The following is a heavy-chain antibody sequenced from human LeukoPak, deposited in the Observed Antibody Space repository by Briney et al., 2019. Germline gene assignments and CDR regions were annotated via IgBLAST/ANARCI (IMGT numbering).Heavy chain of an antibody. CDR1: GGTFSSYA. D-gene: IGHD1-26*01. V-gene: IGHV1-69*06. J-gene: IGHJ2*01. CDR3: ATDQGGSLGYWYFDL. CDR2: IIPIFGTA. Sequence: GASVKVSCKASGGTFSSYAISWVRQAPGQGLEWMGGIIPIFGTANYAQKFQGRVTMTEDTSTDTAYMELSSLRSEDTAVYYCATDQGGSLGYWYFDLWGRGTLVTVSS.